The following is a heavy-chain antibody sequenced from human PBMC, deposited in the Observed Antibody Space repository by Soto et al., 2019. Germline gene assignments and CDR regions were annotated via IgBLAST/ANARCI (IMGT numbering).Heavy chain of an antibody. CDR2: TFHRSRWYN. Sequence: QTLSLTCAISGDSVSSNRATWNWIRPSPSRGLEWLGGTFHRSRWYNDYGDSVKSRITINSDTSKNQFSLQLNSLTPEDAAVYYCARAGTTPFLLHPHFVYWGQGTLVTVSS. CDR3: ARAGTTPFLLHPHFVY. J-gene: IGHJ4*02. D-gene: IGHD1-26*01. V-gene: IGHV6-1*01. CDR1: GDSVSSNRAT.